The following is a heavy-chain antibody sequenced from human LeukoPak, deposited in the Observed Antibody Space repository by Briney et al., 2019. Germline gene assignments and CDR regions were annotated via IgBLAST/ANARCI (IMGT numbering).Heavy chain of an antibody. CDR2: IKQDGSEK. J-gene: IGHJ4*02. CDR3: ARDWPYSSGWYYFDY. D-gene: IGHD6-19*01. Sequence: GGSLRLSCAASGFTFSSYWMSWVRRAPGKGLEWVANIKQDGSEKYYVDSVKGRFTISRDNAKNSLYLQMNSLRAEDTAVYYCARDWPYSSGWYYFDYWGQGTLVTVSS. V-gene: IGHV3-7*01. CDR1: GFTFSSYW.